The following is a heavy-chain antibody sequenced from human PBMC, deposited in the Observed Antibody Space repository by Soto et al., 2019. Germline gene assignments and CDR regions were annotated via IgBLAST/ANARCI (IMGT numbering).Heavy chain of an antibody. Sequence: QVQLVQSGAEVKKPESSVKVSCKAPGGTFSTYAISWVRQAPGQGLEWLGGIIPMFGTANYAQRSQDRVTITADESTNTVYMELSRLRSEDTAVYFCASGIQMWLRRINTGYSGWGQGTLVTVSS. D-gene: IGHD5-12*01. CDR3: ASGIQMWLRRINTGYSG. V-gene: IGHV1-69*12. CDR1: GGTFSTYA. CDR2: IIPMFGTA. J-gene: IGHJ4*02.